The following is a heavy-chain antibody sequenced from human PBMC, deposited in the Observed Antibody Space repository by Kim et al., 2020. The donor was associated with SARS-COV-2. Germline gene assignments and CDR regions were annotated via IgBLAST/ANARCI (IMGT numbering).Heavy chain of an antibody. J-gene: IGHJ4*02. CDR3: ARHAGASFDI. CDR2: GTA. D-gene: IGHD1-26*01. Sequence: GTALYNPSLASRVTISPDTSRNQFSLALRSLSAADTATYYCARHAGASFDIWGQGTLVTVSS. V-gene: IGHV4-59*08.